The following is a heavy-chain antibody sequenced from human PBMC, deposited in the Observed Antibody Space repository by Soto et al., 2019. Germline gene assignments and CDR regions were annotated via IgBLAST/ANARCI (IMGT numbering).Heavy chain of an antibody. J-gene: IGHJ4*02. V-gene: IGHV3-30*18. CDR2: ISYDGSNK. CDR3: AKADYYGSGSHYSDFDY. Sequence: PGGSLRLSCAASGFTFSSYGMHWVRQAPGKGLEWVAVISYDGSNKYYADSVKGRFTISRDNSKNTLYLQMNSLRAEDTAVYYCAKADYYGSGSHYSDFDYWGQGTLVTVSS. CDR1: GFTFSSYG. D-gene: IGHD3-10*01.